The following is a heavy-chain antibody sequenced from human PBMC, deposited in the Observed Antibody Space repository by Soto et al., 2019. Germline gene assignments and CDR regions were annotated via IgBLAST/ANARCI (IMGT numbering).Heavy chain of an antibody. CDR3: ARDIVVVTANYYYYGMDV. J-gene: IGHJ6*02. Sequence: SETLSLTCTVSGGSISSSSYYWCWIRQPPGKGLEWIGSIYYSGSTYYNPSLKSRVTISVDTSKNQFSLKLSSVTAADTAVYYCARDIVVVTANYYYYGMDVWGQGTTVTVSS. CDR2: IYYSGST. V-gene: IGHV4-39*02. D-gene: IGHD2-21*02. CDR1: GGSISSSSYY.